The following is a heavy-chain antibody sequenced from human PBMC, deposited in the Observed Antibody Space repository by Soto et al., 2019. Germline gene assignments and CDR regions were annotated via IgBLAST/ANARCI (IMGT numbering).Heavy chain of an antibody. CDR3: ARVSSSSFDY. V-gene: IGHV3-7*05. J-gene: IGHJ4*02. D-gene: IGHD6-6*01. CDR2: KEQDGSEK. CDR1: GFTFSNYW. Sequence: GGSLRLSCAASGFTFSNYWMSWVRQAPGKGLEWVANKEQDGSEKYYVDSVKGRFTISRDNAKNSLYLQMNSLRAEDTAVYYCARVSSSSFDYWGQGTLVTVSS.